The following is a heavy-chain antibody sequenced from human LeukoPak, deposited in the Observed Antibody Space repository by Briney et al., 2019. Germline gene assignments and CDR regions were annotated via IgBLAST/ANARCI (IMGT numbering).Heavy chain of an antibody. CDR3: TTSYLNGWLQLAIFDY. CDR2: INPSGGST. J-gene: IGHJ4*02. CDR1: GYTFTSYY. Sequence: GSVKVSCKASGYTFTSYYMHWVRQAPGQGLEWMGIINPSGGSTSYAQKFQGRVTMTRDTSTSTVYMELSSLRSEDTAVYYCTTSYLNGWLQLAIFDYWGQGTLVTVSS. V-gene: IGHV1-46*01. D-gene: IGHD5-24*01.